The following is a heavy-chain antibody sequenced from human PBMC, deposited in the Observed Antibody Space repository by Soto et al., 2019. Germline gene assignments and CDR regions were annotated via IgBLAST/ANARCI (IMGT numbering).Heavy chain of an antibody. Sequence: PGGSLRLSCTASGVTFGDYAMSWVRQAPGKGLEWVGFIRSKAYGGTTEYAASVKGRFTISRDDSKSIANLQMNSLKTEDTAVNYCTRDGGPDYYDSSGFLDVYYGMDVWGQGPTVTV. D-gene: IGHD3-22*01. CDR2: IRSKAYGGTT. J-gene: IGHJ6*02. CDR1: GVTFGDYA. CDR3: TRDGGPDYYDSSGFLDVYYGMDV. V-gene: IGHV3-49*04.